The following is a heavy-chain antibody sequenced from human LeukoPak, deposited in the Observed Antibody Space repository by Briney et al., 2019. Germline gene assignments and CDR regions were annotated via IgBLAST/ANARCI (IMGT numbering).Heavy chain of an antibody. CDR3: ARSGYYGSGVAQEVFDY. D-gene: IGHD3-10*01. CDR1: GFTFSNYW. J-gene: IGHJ4*02. Sequence: GGSLRLSCAASGFTFSNYWMSWVRQAPGKGLEWVANIKQDGSEKYYVDSVKGRFTVSRDNAKNSLYLQMNSLRAEDTAVYYCARSGYYGSGVAQEVFDYWGQGTLVTVSS. V-gene: IGHV3-7*01. CDR2: IKQDGSEK.